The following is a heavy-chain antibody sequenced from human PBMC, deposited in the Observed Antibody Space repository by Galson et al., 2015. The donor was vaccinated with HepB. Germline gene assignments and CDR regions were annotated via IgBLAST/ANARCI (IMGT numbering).Heavy chain of an antibody. J-gene: IGHJ6*02. CDR1: GYTFTSYA. D-gene: IGHD3-9*01. Sequence: SVKVSCKASGYTFTSYAMHWVRQAPGQRLEWMGWINAGNGNTKYSQKFQGRVTITRDTSASTAYMELSSLRSEDTAVYYCATETRPRYDILTGYYIRGSYGMDVWGQGTTVTVSS. V-gene: IGHV1-3*01. CDR3: ATETRPRYDILTGYYIRGSYGMDV. CDR2: INAGNGNT.